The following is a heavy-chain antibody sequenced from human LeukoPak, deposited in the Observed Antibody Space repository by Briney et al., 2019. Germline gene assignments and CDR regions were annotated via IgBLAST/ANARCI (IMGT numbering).Heavy chain of an antibody. CDR3: ARVVGSSSSFDY. V-gene: IGHV6-1*01. CDR2: TYYRSKWYT. J-gene: IGHJ4*02. CDR1: GATVSSNSAA. D-gene: IGHD6-6*01. Sequence: SQTLSLTCAISGATVSSNSAAWNWIRQSPSRGLEWLRRTYYRSKWYTDYAVSVKSRITINPDTSENQFSLQLNSVTPEDTAVYYCARVVGSSSSFDYWGQGTLVTVSS.